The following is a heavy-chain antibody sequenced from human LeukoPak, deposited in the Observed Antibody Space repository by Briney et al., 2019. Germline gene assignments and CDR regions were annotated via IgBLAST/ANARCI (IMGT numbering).Heavy chain of an antibody. CDR1: GGTFSSYT. CDR3: ATDYEEWALPLDY. V-gene: IGHV1-69*04. D-gene: IGHD1-26*01. J-gene: IGHJ4*02. Sequence: SVKVSCKASGGTFSSYTISWVRQAPGQGLEWMGRIIPILGIANYAQKFQGRVTITADKSTSTAYMELSSLRSEDTAVYYCATDYEEWALPLDYWGQGTLVTVSS. CDR2: IIPILGIA.